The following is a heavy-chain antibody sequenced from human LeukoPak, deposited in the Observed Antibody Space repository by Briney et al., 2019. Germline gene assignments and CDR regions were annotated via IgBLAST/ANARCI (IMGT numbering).Heavy chain of an antibody. CDR1: GYTFTGYY. CDR2: INPETGDT. Sequence: ASVKVSCKASGYTFTGYYMQWVRQAPGQGLEWMGWINPETGDTNYAQKFQVRVTLTRDTSLITFYMEVTSLRSDDTAIYYCARGAKAFWGQGTLVTVSS. J-gene: IGHJ4*02. V-gene: IGHV1-2*02. CDR3: ARGAKAF.